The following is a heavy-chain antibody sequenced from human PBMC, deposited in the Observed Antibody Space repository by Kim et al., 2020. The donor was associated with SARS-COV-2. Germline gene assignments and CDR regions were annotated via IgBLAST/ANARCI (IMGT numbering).Heavy chain of an antibody. J-gene: IGHJ4*02. CDR1: GYTFTSYA. V-gene: IGHV1-3*01. D-gene: IGHD3-10*01. Sequence: ASVKVSCKASGYTFTSYAMHWVRQAPGQRLEWMGWINAGNGNTKYSQKFQGRVTITRDTSASTAYMELSSLRSEDTAVYYCARDRSLLGWHTVHFDYWGQGTLVTVSS. CDR3: ARDRSLLGWHTVHFDY. CDR2: INAGNGNT.